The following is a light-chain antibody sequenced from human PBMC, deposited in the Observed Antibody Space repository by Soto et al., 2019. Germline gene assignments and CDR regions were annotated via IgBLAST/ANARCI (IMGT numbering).Light chain of an antibody. J-gene: IGKJ1*01. Sequence: EIVMTQSPATLSASPGERATLSCRASQSVSNNLAWYHQKPGQAPRLLIYGASTRATGIPARFSGSGSGTKFTLTISSLQPEDFAVYYWQQYNNWWTFVQGTKVEIK. CDR2: GAS. CDR3: QQYNNWWT. V-gene: IGKV3-15*01. CDR1: QSVSNN.